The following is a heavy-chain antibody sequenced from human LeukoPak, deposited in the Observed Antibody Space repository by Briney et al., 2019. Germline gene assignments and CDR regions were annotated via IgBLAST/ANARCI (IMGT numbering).Heavy chain of an antibody. CDR3: ARDRRSIIMGLGGHAFDI. V-gene: IGHV4-4*07. CDR1: GGSISSYY. J-gene: IGHJ3*02. Sequence: SETLSLTCTVSGGSISSYYWSWIRQPAGKGLEWIGRIYTSGSNNYNPSLKSRVTMSVDTSKNQFSLKLSSVTAADTAVYYCARDRRSIIMGLGGHAFDIWGQGTMVTVSS. D-gene: IGHD1-14*01. CDR2: IYTSGSN.